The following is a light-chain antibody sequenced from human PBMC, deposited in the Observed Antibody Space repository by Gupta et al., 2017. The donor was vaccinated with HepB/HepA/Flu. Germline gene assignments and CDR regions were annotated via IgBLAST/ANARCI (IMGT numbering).Light chain of an antibody. J-gene: IGLJ3*02. CDR3: SSYTSRSTGV. V-gene: IGLV2-14*03. CDR2: DVS. CDR1: SSDVGGYNF. Sequence: QSALTQPASVSGSPGQSITISCTGTSSDVGGYNFVSWYQQHPGKAPKLMIYDVSNRPSGVSNRFSGSKSGHTASLTISGLQAEDEADYYCSSYTSRSTGVFGGGTKLTVL.